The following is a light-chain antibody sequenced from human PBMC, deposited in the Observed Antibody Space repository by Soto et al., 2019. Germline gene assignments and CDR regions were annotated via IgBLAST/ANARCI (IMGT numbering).Light chain of an antibody. J-gene: IGKJ1*01. CDR3: QQYGSSGT. V-gene: IGKV3-20*01. CDR2: GAS. Sequence: PGERATLSFRASQSVSNNYLAWYQQKPGQAPRLLIYGASNRATGIPDRFSGSGSGTDFTLTISRLEPEDFAVYYCQQYGSSGTFGQGTKVDI. CDR1: QSVSNNY.